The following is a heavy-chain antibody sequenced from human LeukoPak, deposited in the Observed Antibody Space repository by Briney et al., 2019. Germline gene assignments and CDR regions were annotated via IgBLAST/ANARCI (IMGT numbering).Heavy chain of an antibody. CDR3: ARDRGHYYDSSGLRCAFDI. D-gene: IGHD3-22*01. CDR2: ISSSGSTT. J-gene: IGHJ3*02. V-gene: IGHV3-11*04. CDR1: GFTFSDYY. Sequence: PGGSLRLSCAASGFTFSDYYMSWIRQAPGKGLEWVSYISSSGSTTYYADSVKGRFTISRDNAKNSLYLQMNSLRAEGTAVYYCARDRGHYYDSSGLRCAFDIWGQGTMVTVSS.